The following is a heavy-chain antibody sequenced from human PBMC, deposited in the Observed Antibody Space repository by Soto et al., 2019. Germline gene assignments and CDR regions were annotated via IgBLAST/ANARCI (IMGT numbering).Heavy chain of an antibody. V-gene: IGHV3-48*03. CDR2: ITSSGGAT. J-gene: IGHJ4*02. Sequence: GGSLRLSCAASGFGFSNYEMNWVRQAPGKGLEWVSYITSSGGATMYADSVKGRFTISRDNAKDSLYLQMDSLRVEDTAVYYCARGDCSSSCYIGYWGQGALVTVSS. CDR1: GFGFSNYE. D-gene: IGHD2-2*02. CDR3: ARGDCSSSCYIGY.